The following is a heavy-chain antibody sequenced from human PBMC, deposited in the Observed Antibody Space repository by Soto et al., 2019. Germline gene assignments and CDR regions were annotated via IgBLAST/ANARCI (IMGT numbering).Heavy chain of an antibody. V-gene: IGHV3-66*01. CDR2: IYSGGST. Sequence: GGSLRLSCAASGFTVSSNYMTWVRQAPGKGLEWVSVIYSGGSTYYADSVKGRFTISRDNSKNTLYLQMNSLRAEDTAVYYCARDRRGYCSGGSCAGLYYYHYGMDVWGQGTTVTVSS. J-gene: IGHJ6*02. CDR3: ARDRRGYCSGGSCAGLYYYHYGMDV. D-gene: IGHD2-15*01. CDR1: GFTVSSNY.